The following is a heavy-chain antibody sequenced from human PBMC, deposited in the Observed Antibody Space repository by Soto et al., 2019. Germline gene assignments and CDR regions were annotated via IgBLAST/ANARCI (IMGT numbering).Heavy chain of an antibody. D-gene: IGHD2-2*01. J-gene: IGHJ4*02. CDR2: IYSDGNT. CDR1: WFTVSSNF. Sequence: PGGSLRLSCAASWFTVSSNFMSWVRQAPGKGLQWASIIYSDGNTYYADSVKGRFTISRDVSKNTPYLQMNSLRADDTAVYYCARVHPPYHWGQGTLVTVSS. V-gene: IGHV3-53*01. CDR3: ARVHPPYH.